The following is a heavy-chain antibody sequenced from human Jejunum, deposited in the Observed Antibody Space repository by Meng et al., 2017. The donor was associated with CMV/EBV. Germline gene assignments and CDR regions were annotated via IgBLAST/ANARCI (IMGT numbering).Heavy chain of an antibody. D-gene: IGHD7-27*01. CDR2: VNPNNGGT. V-gene: IGHV1-2*02. J-gene: IGHJ4*02. CDR3: ARGPWGLDL. CDR1: GYTFRPFY. Sequence: SCPPSGYTFRPFYLHWVRQAPGQGLEWMGWVNPNNGGTDYAQKFQGRVIMTSDTSISTVYMELSRLTFDDTAVYYCARGPWGLDLWGQGTLVTVSS.